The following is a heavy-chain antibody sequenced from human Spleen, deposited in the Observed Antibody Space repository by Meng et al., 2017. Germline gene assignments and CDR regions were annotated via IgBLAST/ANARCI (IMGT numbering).Heavy chain of an antibody. D-gene: IGHD6-13*01. CDR2: IYPGDSDT. J-gene: IGHJ5*02. V-gene: IGHV5-51*01. CDR1: GFIFTSYW. CDR3: ARLGLGSSWYWFDP. Sequence: GESLKISCKGSGFIFTSYWIAWVRQMPGKGLEWMGIIYPGDSDTRYSPSFQGQVTISADKSIVTAYLQWSSLKASDTAIYYCARLGLGSSWYWFDPWGQGTLVTVSS.